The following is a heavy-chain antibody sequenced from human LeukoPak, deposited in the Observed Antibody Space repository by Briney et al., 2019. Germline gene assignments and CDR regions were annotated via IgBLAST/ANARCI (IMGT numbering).Heavy chain of an antibody. Sequence: GGSLRLSCAASRFTFSSYEMNWVRQPPGKGLEWVSSISSGSGHIYYADSVKGRFTISRDNAKNSLYLQMNSLRAEDTAVYFCSSLPEEWVQWEYYFDYWGQGTLVTVSS. V-gene: IGHV3-21*01. CDR1: RFTFSSYE. CDR3: SSLPEEWVQWEYYFDY. D-gene: IGHD1-14*01. J-gene: IGHJ4*02. CDR2: ISSGSGHI.